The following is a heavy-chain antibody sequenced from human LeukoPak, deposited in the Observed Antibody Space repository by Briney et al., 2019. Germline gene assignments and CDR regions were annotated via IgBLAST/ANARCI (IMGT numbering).Heavy chain of an antibody. CDR1: GGSISSYY. CDR2: IYYSGST. V-gene: IGHV4-59*01. CDR3: ARGSAGSYYFDH. J-gene: IGHJ4*02. D-gene: IGHD2-15*01. Sequence: PSETLSLTCTVSGGSISSYYWSWIRQPPGKGLEWIGYIYYSGSTNYNPSLKSRVTISVDTSKNQFSLKLNSVTAADTAVYYCARGSAGSYYFDHWGQGALVTVSS.